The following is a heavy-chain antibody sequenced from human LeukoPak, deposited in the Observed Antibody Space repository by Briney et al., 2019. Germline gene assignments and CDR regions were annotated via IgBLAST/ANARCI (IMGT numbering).Heavy chain of an antibody. V-gene: IGHV3-20*04. Sequence: TGGSLRLSCAASGFTFDDYDMSWVRHVPGKGLEWVSGINWNGGSTSYADSVKGRFTISRDNAKNCLYLQMNSLRAEDTALYYCARAIAYSGYDVDLNWFDPWGQGTLVTVSS. CDR1: GFTFDDYD. CDR3: ARAIAYSGYDVDLNWFDP. D-gene: IGHD5-12*01. J-gene: IGHJ5*02. CDR2: INWNGGST.